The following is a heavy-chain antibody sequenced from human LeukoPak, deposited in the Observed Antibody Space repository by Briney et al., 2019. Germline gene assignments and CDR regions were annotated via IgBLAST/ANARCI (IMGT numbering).Heavy chain of an antibody. D-gene: IGHD3-16*02. CDR1: GFTFSSYG. CDR2: ISGSGGST. CDR3: AKDRSDYVWGSYRYTPPDY. V-gene: IGHV3-23*01. J-gene: IGHJ4*02. Sequence: GGTLRLSCAASGFTFSSYGMSWVRQAPGKGREWVSAISGSGGSTYYADSVKGRFTISRDKSKNTLYLQMNSLRAEDTAVYYCAKDRSDYVWGSYRYTPPDYWGQGTLVTVSS.